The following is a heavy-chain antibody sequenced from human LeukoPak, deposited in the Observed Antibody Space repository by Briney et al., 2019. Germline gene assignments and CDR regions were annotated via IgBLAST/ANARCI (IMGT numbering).Heavy chain of an antibody. J-gene: IGHJ5*02. CDR1: GFTFGDYA. CDR2: IRSKTHGGTT. Sequence: GGSLRLSCTASGFTFGDYAMSWARQAPGKGLEWVGFIRSKTHGGTTEYAASVKGRFIISRDDSRSIAYLQMNSLKTEDTAVYYCTRAPSLSWFDPWGQGTLVTVS. CDR3: TRAPSLSWFDP. V-gene: IGHV3-49*04. D-gene: IGHD3-10*01.